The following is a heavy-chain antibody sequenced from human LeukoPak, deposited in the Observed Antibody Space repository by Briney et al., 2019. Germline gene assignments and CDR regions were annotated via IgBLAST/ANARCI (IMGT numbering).Heavy chain of an antibody. CDR2: ISSSSSYI. CDR3: ASDAPVLAAAGILDY. D-gene: IGHD6-13*01. J-gene: IGHJ4*02. CDR1: GFTFSSYS. Sequence: GGSLRLSCAASGFTFSSYSMNWVRQAPGKGLEWVSSISSSSSYIYYADSVKGRFTISRDNAKNSLYLQMNSLRAEDTAVYYCASDAPVLAAAGILDYWGQGTLVTVSS. V-gene: IGHV3-21*01.